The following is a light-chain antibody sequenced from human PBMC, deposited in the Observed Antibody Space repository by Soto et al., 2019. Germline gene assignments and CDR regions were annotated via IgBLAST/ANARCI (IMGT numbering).Light chain of an antibody. V-gene: IGKV1-5*01. Sequence: DIQMTQSPSTVSAYVGDSVTITCRASQSITTWLAWYQQRPGKAPKLLIYDASSLESGVPSRFSGSGSGTEFTLTISSLQPDDFATYYCQQRSNWPFTFGPGTKVDIK. J-gene: IGKJ3*01. CDR2: DAS. CDR3: QQRSNWPFT. CDR1: QSITTW.